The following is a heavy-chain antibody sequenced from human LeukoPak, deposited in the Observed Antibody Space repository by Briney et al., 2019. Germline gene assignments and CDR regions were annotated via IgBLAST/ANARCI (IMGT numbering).Heavy chain of an antibody. CDR1: GYTFTSYG. V-gene: IGHV1-18*01. Sequence: ASVRVSCKASGYTFTSYGISWVRQAPGQGLEWMGWISVYNGDTNYAQKLQGRVTMTTDTSTSTAYMEVRSLRSDDTAVHFCARVEGPSIFGVIDYWGQGTLVTISS. D-gene: IGHD3-3*01. CDR3: ARVEGPSIFGVIDY. J-gene: IGHJ4*02. CDR2: ISVYNGDT.